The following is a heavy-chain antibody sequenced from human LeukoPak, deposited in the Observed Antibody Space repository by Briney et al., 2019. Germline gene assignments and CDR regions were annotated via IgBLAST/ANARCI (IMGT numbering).Heavy chain of an antibody. CDR2: IYYSGST. J-gene: IGHJ4*02. V-gene: IGHV4-39*01. D-gene: IGHD3-3*01. Sequence: SETLSLTCTVSGDSISSSSHYWGWIRQSPGKGLEWIGSIYYSGSTYYNPSLKSRVTISVDTSKNQFSLKLSSVTAADTAVYYRARLFWSGYYVPYWGQRTLVTVSS. CDR1: GDSISSSSHY. CDR3: ARLFWSGYYVPY.